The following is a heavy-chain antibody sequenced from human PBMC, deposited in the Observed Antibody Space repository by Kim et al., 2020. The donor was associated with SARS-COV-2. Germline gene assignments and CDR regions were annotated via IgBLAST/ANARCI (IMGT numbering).Heavy chain of an antibody. CDR2: IYYSGST. Sequence: SETLSLTCTVSGGSVSSGSYYWSWIRQPPGKGLEWIGYIYYSGSTNYNPSLKSRVTISVDTSKNQFSLKLSSVTAADTAVYYCARVTTVTTLNYWYFDLWGRGTLVTVSS. D-gene: IGHD4-17*01. CDR1: GGSVSSGSYY. J-gene: IGHJ2*01. CDR3: ARVTTVTTLNYWYFDL. V-gene: IGHV4-61*01.